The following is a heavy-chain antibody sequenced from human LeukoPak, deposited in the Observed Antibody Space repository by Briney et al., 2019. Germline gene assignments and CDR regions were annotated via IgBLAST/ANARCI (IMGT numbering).Heavy chain of an antibody. CDR1: GFTFSSYW. CDR2: IKQDGSEK. CDR3: ARPRGSWFAFDI. D-gene: IGHD6-13*01. Sequence: GGSLRLSCAASGFTFSSYWMSWVRQAPGKGLEWVAYIKQDGSEKYYADSVKGRFTISRDNAKNSLSLQMKSLRAEDTAVYYCARPRGSWFAFDIWGQGTMVTVSS. V-gene: IGHV3-7*01. J-gene: IGHJ3*02.